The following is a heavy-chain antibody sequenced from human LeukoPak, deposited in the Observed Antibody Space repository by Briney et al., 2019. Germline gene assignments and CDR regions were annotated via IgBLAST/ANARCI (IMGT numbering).Heavy chain of an antibody. J-gene: IGHJ5*02. CDR2: TYYRSKWYN. Sequence: SQTLSLTCAISGDSVSSNSAAWNWIRQSPSRGLEWLGRTYYRSKWYNDYAVSVKSRITINPDTSKNQFSLQLNSVTPEDTAVYYCERDNRARWTVTTGGGFDPWGQGTLVTVSS. CDR1: GDSVSSNSAA. CDR3: ERDNRARWTVTTGGGFDP. V-gene: IGHV6-1*01. D-gene: IGHD4-17*01.